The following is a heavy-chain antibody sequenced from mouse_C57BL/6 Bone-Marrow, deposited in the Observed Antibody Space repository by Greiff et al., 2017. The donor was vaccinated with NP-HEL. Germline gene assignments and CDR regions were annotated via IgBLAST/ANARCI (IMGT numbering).Heavy chain of an antibody. V-gene: IGHV2-9-1*01. D-gene: IGHD1-1*01. CDR2: IWTGGGT. CDR3: ARRGDYYGSSYGYFDV. Sequence: QVQLKQSGPGLVAPSQSLSITCTVSGFSLTSYAISWVRQPPGQGLEWLGVIWTGGGTNYNSALKSRLSISKDNSKSQVFLKMNSLQTDDTARYYCARRGDYYGSSYGYFDVWGTGTTVTVSS. CDR1: GFSLTSYA. J-gene: IGHJ1*03.